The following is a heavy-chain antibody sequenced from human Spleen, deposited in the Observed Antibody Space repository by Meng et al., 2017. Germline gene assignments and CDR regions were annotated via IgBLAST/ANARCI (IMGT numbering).Heavy chain of an antibody. V-gene: IGHV3-74*01. CDR3: ARGRAAGTS. CDR1: GFTFSRNW. CDR2: VNGEGSGT. J-gene: IGHJ4*02. Sequence: GESLKISCAASGFTFSRNWMHWVRQTPGKGLVWVSHVNGEGSGTSYADSVKGRFTISRDNAKNTLYLQMNGLRVDDTAVYYCARGRAAGTSWGQGTLVTVSS. D-gene: IGHD6-13*01.